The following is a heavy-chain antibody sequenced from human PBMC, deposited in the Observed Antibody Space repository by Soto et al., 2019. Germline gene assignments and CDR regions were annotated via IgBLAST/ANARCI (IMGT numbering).Heavy chain of an antibody. V-gene: IGHV4-59*01. CDR2: IYYTGNT. CDR3: ARGGGSLDL. Sequence: QVQLQESGPGLVKPSETLSLTCTVSGGTINNYYWSWIRQPPGKGLEWIGYIYYTGNTDYNPSLKSRVSISVDTAKNQFSLKLNYVTAADTAVYYCARGGGSLDLWGHGALVTVSS. J-gene: IGHJ5*02. D-gene: IGHD6-19*01. CDR1: GGTINNYY.